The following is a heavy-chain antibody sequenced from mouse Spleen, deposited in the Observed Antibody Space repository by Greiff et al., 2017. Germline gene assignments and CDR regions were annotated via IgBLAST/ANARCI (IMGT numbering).Heavy chain of an antibody. V-gene: IGHV1-4*01. Sequence: QVQLKESGAELARPGASVKMSCKASGYTFTSYTMHWVKQRPGQGLEWIGYINPSSGYTKYNQKFKDKATLTADKSSSTAYMQLSSLTSEDSAVYYCARSVTWFAYWGQGTLVTVSA. CDR3: ARSVTWFAY. J-gene: IGHJ3*01. CDR1: GYTFTSYT. D-gene: IGHD2-13*01. CDR2: INPSSGYT.